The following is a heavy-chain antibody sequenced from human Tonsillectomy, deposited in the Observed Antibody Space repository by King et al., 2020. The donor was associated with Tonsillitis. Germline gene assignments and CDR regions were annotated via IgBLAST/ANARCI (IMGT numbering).Heavy chain of an antibody. CDR1: GYTFTGDY. D-gene: IGHD1-26*01. CDR2: INPNSGGT. CDR3: ARGRQKVGYWYFDL. J-gene: IGHJ2*01. Sequence: QLVQSGAEVKKPGASVKVSCKASGYTFTGDYMHWVRQAPGQGLEWMGWINPNSGGTNYAQKFQGRVTMTRDTSISTAYMDLSSLGSDDTAVYYCARGRQKVGYWYFDLWGRGTLVTVSS. V-gene: IGHV1-2*02.